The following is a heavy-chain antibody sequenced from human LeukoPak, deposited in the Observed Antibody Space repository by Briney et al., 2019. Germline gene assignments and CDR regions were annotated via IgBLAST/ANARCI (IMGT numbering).Heavy chain of an antibody. CDR2: IYTSGST. V-gene: IGHV4-4*07. J-gene: IGHJ4*02. CDR1: GGSISSYY. CDR3: ASQTTKRSMVRRVTFDY. Sequence: KPSETLSLTCTVSGGSISSYYWSWIRQPAGKGLEWIGRIYTSGSTNYNPSLKSRVTMSVDTSKNQFSLKLSSLTAADTAVYYCASQTTKRSMVRRVTFDYWGQGTLVTVSS. D-gene: IGHD3-10*01.